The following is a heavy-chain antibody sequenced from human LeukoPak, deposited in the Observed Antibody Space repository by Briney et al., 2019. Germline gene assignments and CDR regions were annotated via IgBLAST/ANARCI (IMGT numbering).Heavy chain of an antibody. CDR3: ARQGYTAAYYFLDF. V-gene: IGHV4-4*07. Sequence: SDTLSLTCNVSGGSIRSYYWGWVRQPAGKGLEWIGRIYTTGTTDFHPSLKTRLTMSVDTSKNQFSLSRASVTAADPAVYFCARQGYTAAYYFLDFWSPGTLVTVSS. J-gene: IGHJ4*02. CDR2: IYTTGTT. CDR1: GGSIRSYY. D-gene: IGHD2/OR15-2a*01.